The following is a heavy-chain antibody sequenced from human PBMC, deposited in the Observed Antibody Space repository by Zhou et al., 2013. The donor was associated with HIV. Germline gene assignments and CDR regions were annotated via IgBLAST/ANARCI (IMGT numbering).Heavy chain of an antibody. CDR3: AREPRGEAFGAFDN. CDR1: GHTFNAYY. D-gene: IGHD3-10*01. V-gene: IGHV1-2*02. J-gene: IGHJ4*02. CDR2: INPNSGGT. Sequence: QVQLVQSGAEVKKPGASVKVSCKASGHTFNAYYMHWVRQAPGQGLEWMGWINPNSGGTNYAQKFQGRVAMTRDTSISTAYMELSSLRSDDTAIYYCAREPRGEAFGAFDNWGQGTLVTVSS.